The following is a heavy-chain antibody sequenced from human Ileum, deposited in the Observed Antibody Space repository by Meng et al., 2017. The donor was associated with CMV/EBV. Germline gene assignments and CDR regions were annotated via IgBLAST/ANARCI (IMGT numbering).Heavy chain of an antibody. CDR3: AKGGWTSGWYLPV. D-gene: IGHD6-13*01. J-gene: IGHJ4*02. CDR1: VFTFVSYL. V-gene: IGHV3-23*01. Sequence: ASVFTFVSYLMSWVRQAPGKGLEWVSSISGTGEDTYYADSVKGRFTISRDNSKNMLFLHMDSLRAEDTATYYCAKGGWTSGWYLPVWGQGTLVTVSS. CDR2: ISGTGEDT.